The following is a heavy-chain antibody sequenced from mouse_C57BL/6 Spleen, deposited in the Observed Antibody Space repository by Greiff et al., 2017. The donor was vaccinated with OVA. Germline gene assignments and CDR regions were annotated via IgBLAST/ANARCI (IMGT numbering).Heavy chain of an antibody. D-gene: IGHD2-3*01. V-gene: IGHV1-54*01. CDR2: INPGSGGT. CDR3: ARTPYGGYYVGYCDV. Sequence: QVQLQQSGAELVRPGTSVKVSCKASGYAFTNYLIEWVKQRPGQGLEWIGVINPGSGGTNYNEKFKGKATLTADKSSSTAYMQLSSLTSEDSAVYFCARTPYGGYYVGYCDVWGTGTTVTVSS. CDR1: GYAFTNYL. J-gene: IGHJ1*03.